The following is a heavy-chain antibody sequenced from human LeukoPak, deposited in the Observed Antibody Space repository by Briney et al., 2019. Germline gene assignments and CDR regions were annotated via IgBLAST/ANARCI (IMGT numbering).Heavy chain of an antibody. D-gene: IGHD1-7*01. J-gene: IGHJ4*02. CDR2: INPNSGGT. Sequence: ASVKVSCKASGYTFSGYYMHWVRQDPGQGLEWMGWINPNSGGTNYAQKFQGRVTMTTDTSISTAYMELSRLRSDDTAVYYCAREELLAFDYWGQGSLVTVSS. CDR3: AREELLAFDY. V-gene: IGHV1-2*02. CDR1: GYTFSGYY.